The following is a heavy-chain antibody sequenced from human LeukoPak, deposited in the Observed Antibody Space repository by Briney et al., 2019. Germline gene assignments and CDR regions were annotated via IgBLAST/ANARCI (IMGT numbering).Heavy chain of an antibody. Sequence: SETLSLTCAVYGGSFSGYYWSWIRQPPGKGLEWIGEINHSGSTDYNPSLKSRVTISVDTSKNQFSLKLSSVTAADTAVYYCARGRSYGLRRVVAGLDYWGQGTLVTVSS. J-gene: IGHJ4*02. CDR2: INHSGST. CDR1: GGSFSGYY. CDR3: ARGRSYGLRRVVAGLDY. D-gene: IGHD5-18*01. V-gene: IGHV4-34*01.